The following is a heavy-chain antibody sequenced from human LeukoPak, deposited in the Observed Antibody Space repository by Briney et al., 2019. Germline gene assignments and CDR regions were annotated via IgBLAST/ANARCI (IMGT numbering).Heavy chain of an antibody. CDR2: INGGGSST. J-gene: IGHJ4*02. V-gene: IGHV3-23*01. Sequence: GGSLRLSCAASGFTFSNYAMTWVRQAPGKGLEWVSAINGGGSSTYYADSVKGRFTISRDNSKNTLYLQMNSLRADDTAVYYCAKVNYGSGTMRYFDYWGQGTLVTVSS. CDR1: GFTFSNYA. D-gene: IGHD3-10*01. CDR3: AKVNYGSGTMRYFDY.